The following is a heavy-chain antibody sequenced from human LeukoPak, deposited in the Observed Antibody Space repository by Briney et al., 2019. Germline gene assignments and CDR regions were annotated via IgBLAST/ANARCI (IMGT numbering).Heavy chain of an antibody. CDR3: ARGGPFLSSGHYSTFEY. CDR2: IYTSGST. CDR1: GASISSGSYY. J-gene: IGHJ4*02. Sequence: PSETLSLTCTVSGASISSGSYYWSWIRQPAGKGLEWIGRIYTSGSTNYNPSLKSRVTISVDTSKNQFSLKLSSVTAADTAVYDCARGGPFLSSGHYSTFEYWGQGSLVTVSS. V-gene: IGHV4-61*02. D-gene: IGHD3-22*01.